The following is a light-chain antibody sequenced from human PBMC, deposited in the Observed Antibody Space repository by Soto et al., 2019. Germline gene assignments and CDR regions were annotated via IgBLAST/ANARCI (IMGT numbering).Light chain of an antibody. CDR1: QSLLHSNGYNY. V-gene: IGKV2-28*01. J-gene: IGKJ1*01. Sequence: DIVMTQSPLSLPVTPGEPASISCRSSQSLLHSNGYNYLDWYLQKPGQSPQLLINWGSNRASGVPDRFSGSGSGTDFTLKINSGEPEDFGLYYFMQGLQSPPTFGQGTKVEIK. CDR3: MQGLQSPPT. CDR2: WGS.